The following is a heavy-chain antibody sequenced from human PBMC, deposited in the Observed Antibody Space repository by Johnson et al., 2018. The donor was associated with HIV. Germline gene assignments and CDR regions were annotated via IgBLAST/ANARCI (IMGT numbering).Heavy chain of an antibody. J-gene: IGHJ3*02. Sequence: QVQLLESGGGAVQPGRSLRLSCAASGFTFSSYAMHWVRQAPGKGLEWVAVISYDGSNKYYADSVKGRFTISRDNSKNTLYLQMNSLRAEDTAVYYCARIRVAVITEVGAFDIWGQGTMVTVSS. CDR3: ARIRVAVITEVGAFDI. CDR1: GFTFSSYA. D-gene: IGHD3-22*01. V-gene: IGHV3-30*04. CDR2: ISYDGSNK.